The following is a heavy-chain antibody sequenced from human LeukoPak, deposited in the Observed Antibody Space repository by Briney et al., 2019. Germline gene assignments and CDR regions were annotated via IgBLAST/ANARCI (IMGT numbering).Heavy chain of an antibody. CDR3: ARIQTRFRRDGYNVRDFDY. V-gene: IGHV3-11*01. CDR1: GFTFSDYY. Sequence: GGSLRLSCAASGFTFSDYYMSWIRQAPGKGLEWVSYISSSGSTICYADSVKGRFTISRDNAKNSLYLQMNSLRAEDTAVYYCARIQTRFRRDGYNVRDFDYWGQGTLVTVSS. J-gene: IGHJ4*02. CDR2: ISSSGSTI. D-gene: IGHD5-24*01.